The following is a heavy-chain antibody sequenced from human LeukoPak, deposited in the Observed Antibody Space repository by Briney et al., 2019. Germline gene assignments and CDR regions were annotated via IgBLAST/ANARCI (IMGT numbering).Heavy chain of an antibody. CDR3: ARAQLVATYPPTFYGMDV. D-gene: IGHD5-12*01. CDR2: ISYDGSNK. J-gene: IGHJ6*02. Sequence: GGSLRLSCAASGFTFSSYAMHWVRQAPGKGLEWVAVISYDGSNKYYADSVKGRFTISRDNSKNTLYLQMNSLRAEDTAVYYCARAQLVATYPPTFYGMDVWGQGTTVTVSS. V-gene: IGHV3-30*04. CDR1: GFTFSSYA.